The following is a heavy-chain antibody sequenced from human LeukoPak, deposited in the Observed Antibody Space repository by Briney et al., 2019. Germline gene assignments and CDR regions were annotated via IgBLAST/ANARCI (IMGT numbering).Heavy chain of an antibody. V-gene: IGHV3-64*01. Sequence: GGSLRLSCAASGFTFSSYAMHWVRQAPGKGLEYVSGISSDGGSPFHVNSVKGRFTISRDNSKNTLYLQMGSLRAEDMAVYYCAREYCSGGRCQYYSDYSGQGTLVTVSS. D-gene: IGHD2-15*01. CDR2: ISSDGGSP. CDR3: AREYCSGGRCQYYSDY. J-gene: IGHJ4*02. CDR1: GFTFSSYA.